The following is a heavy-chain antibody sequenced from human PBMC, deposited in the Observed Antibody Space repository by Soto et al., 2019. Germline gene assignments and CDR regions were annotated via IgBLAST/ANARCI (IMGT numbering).Heavy chain of an antibody. CDR3: AKIIQSYDILTGYYRGYYYGMDV. CDR2: ISSSSSTI. J-gene: IGHJ6*02. D-gene: IGHD3-9*01. Sequence: PGGSLRLSCAASGFTFSSYSMNWVRQAPGKGLEWVSYISSSSSTIYYADSVKGRFTISRDNSKNTLYLQMNSLRAEDTAVYYCAKIIQSYDILTGYYRGYYYGMDVWGQGTTVTVSS. V-gene: IGHV3-48*01. CDR1: GFTFSSYS.